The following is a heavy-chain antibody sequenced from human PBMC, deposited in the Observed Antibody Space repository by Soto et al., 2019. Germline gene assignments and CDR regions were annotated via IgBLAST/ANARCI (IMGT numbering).Heavy chain of an antibody. J-gene: IGHJ4*02. Sequence: PSETLPLTCTVSCESISTSSRCWGRIRQPAGKGLEGMGISCDSWSTNYNSSLKTRLTISVDTSKNQFSLKSNSVTAADTAVYYCVIVYCSGGRCYEPSYCGQGALVTVSS. CDR3: VIVYCSGGRCYEPSY. D-gene: IGHD2-15*01. CDR2: SCDSWST. CDR1: CESISTSSRC. V-gene: IGHV4-39*01.